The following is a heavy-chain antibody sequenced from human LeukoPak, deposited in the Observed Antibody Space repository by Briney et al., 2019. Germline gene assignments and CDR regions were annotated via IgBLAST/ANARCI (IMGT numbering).Heavy chain of an antibody. CDR1: GGSLNSYY. CDR3: ETNYTAVSAFDS. Sequence: SETLSLTCTLPGGSLNSYYWNWIRQPAPKGREWILHIQTRGSTKYNPSLKSRVTMSIDKSTHQFSLNLYSVTAADMDVYYCETNYTAVSAFDSWGQGTLVTVSS. V-gene: IGHV4-4*07. D-gene: IGHD6-19*01. CDR2: IQTRGST. J-gene: IGHJ4*02.